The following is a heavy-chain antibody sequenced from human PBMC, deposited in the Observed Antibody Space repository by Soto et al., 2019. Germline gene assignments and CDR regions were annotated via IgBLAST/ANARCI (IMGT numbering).Heavy chain of an antibody. CDR1: GFTFSSYA. Sequence: QVQLLESGGGVVQPGRYLRLSCAASGFTFSSYAMHWVRQAPGKGLEWVAVIWYDGSNKYYADSVKGRFTVSRDNSKKTVYLQMNSLRAEDTGVYYCAREASGSLVPDSWGQGTLVTVSA. J-gene: IGHJ5*01. CDR3: AREASGSLVPDS. D-gene: IGHD3-10*01. CDR2: IWYDGSNK. V-gene: IGHV3-33*01.